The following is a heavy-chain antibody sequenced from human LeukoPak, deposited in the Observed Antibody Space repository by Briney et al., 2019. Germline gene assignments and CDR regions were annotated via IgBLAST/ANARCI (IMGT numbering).Heavy chain of an antibody. CDR2: INHSGST. D-gene: IGHD5-18*01. Sequence: SETLSLTCTVSGGSISSYYWSWIRQPPGKGLEWIGEINHSGSTNYNPSLKSRVTISVDTSKNQFSLKLSSVTAADTAVYYCAAREGEYSYGWSLSFDYWGQGTLVTVSS. J-gene: IGHJ4*02. V-gene: IGHV4-34*01. CDR1: GGSISSYY. CDR3: AAREGEYSYGWSLSFDY.